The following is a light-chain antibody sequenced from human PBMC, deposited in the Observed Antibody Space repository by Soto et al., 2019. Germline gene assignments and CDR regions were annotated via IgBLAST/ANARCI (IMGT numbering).Light chain of an antibody. Sequence: QSALTQPASVSGSPGQSITISCTGTSSDVGGYNYVSWYQQHPGKAPKLMIYDVSNRPSGVSNRFSGSKSGNTASLTISGLPAEDEADYYCSSYTSSSLLVFGTGTKVTVL. V-gene: IGLV2-14*01. CDR2: DVS. J-gene: IGLJ1*01. CDR1: SSDVGGYNY. CDR3: SSYTSSSLLV.